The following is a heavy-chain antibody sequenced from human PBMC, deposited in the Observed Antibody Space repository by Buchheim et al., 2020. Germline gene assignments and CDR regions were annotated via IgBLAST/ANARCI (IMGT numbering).Heavy chain of an antibody. Sequence: QLQLQEFGSGLVKPSQTLSLTCAVSGGSISSGGYSWSWIRQPPGKGLEWIGYIYHSGSTYYNPSLKSRVTISVDRSKNQFSLKLSSVTAADTAVYYCARAESGSYGTEWGYFDYWGQGTL. J-gene: IGHJ4*02. V-gene: IGHV4-30-2*01. CDR1: GGSISSGGYS. D-gene: IGHD1-26*01. CDR2: IYHSGST. CDR3: ARAESGSYGTEWGYFDY.